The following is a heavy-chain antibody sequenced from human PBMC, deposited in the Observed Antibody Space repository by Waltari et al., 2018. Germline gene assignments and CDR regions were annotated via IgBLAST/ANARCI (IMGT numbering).Heavy chain of an antibody. CDR3: ARGSPDMSAAGPDY. J-gene: IGHJ4*02. CDR1: GFSLRSYW. D-gene: IGHD6-13*01. Sequence: EVQLAESGGGLVRPGGSLRLSCAASGFSLRSYWMNWVRQAPGKGLEWVHNIEQDGREKYYVDSVKGRFTISRDNSKNSVYLQMNSLRAEDTAVYYCARGSPDMSAAGPDYWGQGTLVVVSS. CDR2: IEQDGREK. V-gene: IGHV3-7*03.